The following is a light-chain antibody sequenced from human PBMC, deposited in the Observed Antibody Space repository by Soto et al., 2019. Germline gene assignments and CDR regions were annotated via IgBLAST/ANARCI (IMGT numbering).Light chain of an antibody. V-gene: IGKV3-11*01. J-gene: IGKJ5*01. CDR2: DAS. Sequence: EVVLTQSPATLSLSPGEIATLFFSASQSVSSYLAFYQQKPGQAPRLLIYDASNRATGIPARFSGSGSGTDFTLTISSLEPEDFAVYYCQQYNNWPPITFGQGTRLEIK. CDR1: QSVSSY. CDR3: QQYNNWPPIT.